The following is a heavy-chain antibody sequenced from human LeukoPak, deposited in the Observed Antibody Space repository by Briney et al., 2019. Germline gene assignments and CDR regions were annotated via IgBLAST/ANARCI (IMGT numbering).Heavy chain of an antibody. V-gene: IGHV4-61*02. CDR3: AREVANYYDSSGYYFN. Sequence: TLSLTCTVSGGSISSGSYYWSWIRQPVGKGLEWIGRIYTSGSTNYNPSLKSRVTISVDTSKNQFSLKLSSVTAADTAVYYCAREVANYYDSSGYYFNWGQGTLVTVSS. J-gene: IGHJ4*02. CDR1: GGSISSGSYY. D-gene: IGHD3-22*01. CDR2: IYTSGST.